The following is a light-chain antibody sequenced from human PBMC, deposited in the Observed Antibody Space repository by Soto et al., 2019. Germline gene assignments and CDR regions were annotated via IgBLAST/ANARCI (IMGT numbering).Light chain of an antibody. CDR2: GAS. Sequence: EIVMTQSPATLSVSPGERATLSCSASQNVSSNLAWYQQKPGQAPRLLIYGASTRATGIPARFSGSGSGTEFTLTISSLQSEDFAVYYCQQYNNWPRTFGQGTRVEIK. J-gene: IGKJ1*01. CDR3: QQYNNWPRT. V-gene: IGKV3-15*01. CDR1: QNVSSN.